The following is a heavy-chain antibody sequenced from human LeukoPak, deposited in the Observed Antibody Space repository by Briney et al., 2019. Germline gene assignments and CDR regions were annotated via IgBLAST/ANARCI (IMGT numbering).Heavy chain of an antibody. Sequence: PSETLSLTCAVYGGSFSGYYWSWIRQPPGKGLEWIGEINHSGSTNYNPSLKSRVTISVDTSKNQFSLKLSSVTAADTAVYYCARDRPFSSGWHNNWFDPWGQGTLVTVSS. D-gene: IGHD6-19*01. CDR1: GGSFSGYY. V-gene: IGHV4-34*01. CDR3: ARDRPFSSGWHNNWFDP. CDR2: INHSGST. J-gene: IGHJ5*02.